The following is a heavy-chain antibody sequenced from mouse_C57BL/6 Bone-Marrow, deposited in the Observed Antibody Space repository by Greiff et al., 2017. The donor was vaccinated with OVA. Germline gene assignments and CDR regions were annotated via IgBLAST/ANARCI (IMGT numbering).Heavy chain of an antibody. CDR2: ISSGGSYT. V-gene: IGHV5-6*01. CDR1: GFTFSSYG. CDR3: ARRGSGAMDY. Sequence: EVQLVESGGDLVKPGGSLKLSCAASGFTFSSYGMSWVRQTPDKRLEWVATISSGGSYTYYPDSVKGRFTISRDNAKNTLDLQMSSLKSEDTAMYYCARRGSGAMDYWGQGTSVTVSS. D-gene: IGHD1-1*01. J-gene: IGHJ4*01.